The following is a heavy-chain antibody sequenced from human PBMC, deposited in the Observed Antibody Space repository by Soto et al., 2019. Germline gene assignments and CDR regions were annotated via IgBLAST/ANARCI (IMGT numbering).Heavy chain of an antibody. D-gene: IGHD3-10*01. Sequence: QVQLQESGPGLVKPSQTLSLTCTVSGGSISSGGYYWSWIRQHPGKGLEWIGYIYYSGSTYYNPSLKSRVTISVDTSKNQFSLKLSSVTAADTAVYYCARSYYYGSGSYYILAGMDVWGQGTTVTVSS. CDR3: ARSYYYGSGSYYILAGMDV. V-gene: IGHV4-31*03. CDR2: IYYSGST. J-gene: IGHJ6*02. CDR1: GGSISSGGYY.